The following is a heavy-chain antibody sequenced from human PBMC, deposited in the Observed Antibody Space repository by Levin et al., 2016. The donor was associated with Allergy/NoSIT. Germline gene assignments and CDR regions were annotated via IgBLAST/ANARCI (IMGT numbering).Heavy chain of an antibody. Sequence: GESLKISCAASGFTFSTYGMNWVRQAPGKGLEWVSVINADGSGTYYADSVKGRFTISRDNSKNTVYQQMNSLRAEDTAIYYCARGGGGSGSYARDGYDFWGQGEMVIVSS. V-gene: IGHV3-23*01. J-gene: IGHJ3*01. D-gene: IGHD3-10*01. CDR1: GFTFSTYG. CDR3: ARGGGGSGSYARDGYDF. CDR2: INADGSGT.